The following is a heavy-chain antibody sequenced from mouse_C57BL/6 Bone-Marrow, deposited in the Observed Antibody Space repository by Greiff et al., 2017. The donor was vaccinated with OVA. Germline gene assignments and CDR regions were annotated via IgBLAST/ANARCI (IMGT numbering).Heavy chain of an antibody. CDR3: ARRGAYYSNYFYYFDY. CDR1: GYTFTSYW. J-gene: IGHJ2*01. Sequence: QVQLKQPGAELVRPGSSVKLSCKASGYTFTSYWMDWVKQRPGQGLEWIGNIYPSDSETHYNQKFKDKATLTVDKSSSTAYMQLSSLTSEDSAVYYCARRGAYYSNYFYYFDYWGQGTTLTVSS. D-gene: IGHD2-5*01. V-gene: IGHV1-61*01. CDR2: IYPSDSET.